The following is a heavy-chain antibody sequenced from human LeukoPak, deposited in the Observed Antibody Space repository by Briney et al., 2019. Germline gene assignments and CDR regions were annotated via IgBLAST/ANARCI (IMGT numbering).Heavy chain of an antibody. Sequence: PGGSLRLSCAASGFTFSSYEMNWVRQAPGKGLERVSYISSSGSTIYYADSVKGRFTISRDNAKNSLYLQMNSLRAEDTAVYYCARDRELLDYWGQGTLVTVSS. CDR1: GFTFSSYE. D-gene: IGHD1-26*01. CDR2: ISSSGSTI. CDR3: ARDRELLDY. V-gene: IGHV3-48*03. J-gene: IGHJ4*02.